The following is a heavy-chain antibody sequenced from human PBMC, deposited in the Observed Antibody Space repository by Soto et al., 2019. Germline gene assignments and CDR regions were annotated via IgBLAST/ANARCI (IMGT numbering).Heavy chain of an antibody. V-gene: IGHV3-23*01. D-gene: IGHD2-21*01. CDR2: IGGSGGRT. Sequence: GLLRVSCAASGGTFSTCAMSWVRQAPGKGLEWVSSIGGSGGRTYQADSVKGRFTISRDDSKNTLYLQMNSLRAEDTAVYFCAKDPSYYGGNLRGSYFDYWGQGTLVTVSS. CDR3: AKDPSYYGGNLRGSYFDY. CDR1: GGTFSTCA. J-gene: IGHJ4*02.